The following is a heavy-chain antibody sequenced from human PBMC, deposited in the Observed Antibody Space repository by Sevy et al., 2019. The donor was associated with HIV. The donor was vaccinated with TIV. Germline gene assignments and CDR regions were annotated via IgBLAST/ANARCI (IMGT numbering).Heavy chain of an antibody. CDR1: GFSFSGYV. Sequence: GGSLRLSCAAPGFSFSGYVMNWVRQAPGKGLEWVSSISGRDSSTYYADSVRGRFIISRDNSENTLYLQMNGLRAEDTAVYYCAKVTLWELLAAHDAFDVWGQGTMVTVS. J-gene: IGHJ3*01. CDR2: ISGRDSST. D-gene: IGHD1-26*01. V-gene: IGHV3-23*01. CDR3: AKVTLWELLAAHDAFDV.